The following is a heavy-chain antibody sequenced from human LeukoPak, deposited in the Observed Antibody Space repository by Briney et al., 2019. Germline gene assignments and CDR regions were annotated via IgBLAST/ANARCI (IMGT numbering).Heavy chain of an antibody. V-gene: IGHV5-51*01. CDR3: ARRDYYDSSGDGDY. CDR1: GCSFTSYW. D-gene: IGHD3-22*01. Sequence: PGESLKISCKGSGCSFTSYWIGWVRQMPGKGLEWMGVIYPGDSDTRYSPSFQGQVTISADKSISTAYLQWSSLKASDTAMYYCARRDYYDSSGDGDYWGQGTLVTVSS. J-gene: IGHJ4*02. CDR2: IYPGDSDT.